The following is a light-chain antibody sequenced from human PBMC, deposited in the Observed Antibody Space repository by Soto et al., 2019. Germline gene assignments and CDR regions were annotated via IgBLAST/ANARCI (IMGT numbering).Light chain of an antibody. CDR3: QQRSNWPLT. CDR2: DVS. Sequence: EIVLTQSPATLSLSPGERATLSCRASQSVSSFLAWYQQKPGQAPRLLIYDVSSRDTGSPTRFSGSGSGTDFTLTISSLEPEDFAVYYCQQRSNWPLTFGGGTKVEIK. V-gene: IGKV3-11*01. J-gene: IGKJ4*01. CDR1: QSVSSF.